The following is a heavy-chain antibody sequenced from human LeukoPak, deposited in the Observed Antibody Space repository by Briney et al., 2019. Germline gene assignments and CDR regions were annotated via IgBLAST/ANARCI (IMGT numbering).Heavy chain of an antibody. D-gene: IGHD1-26*01. CDR1: GLTFSSYA. CDR2: ISGSGGTT. V-gene: IGHV3-23*01. Sequence: GGSLRLSCAASGLTFSSYAMSWVRQAPGKGLEWVSTISGSGGTTYYADSVEGQFTISRDNSKNTVSLQMNSLRAEDTAIYYCAKSVSPGGYVGSLYFFDDWGQGTLVTVSS. J-gene: IGHJ4*02. CDR3: AKSVSPGGYVGSLYFFDD.